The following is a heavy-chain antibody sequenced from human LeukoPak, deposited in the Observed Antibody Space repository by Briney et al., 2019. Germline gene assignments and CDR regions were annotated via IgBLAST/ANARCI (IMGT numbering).Heavy chain of an antibody. J-gene: IGHJ6*03. V-gene: IGHV4-38-2*02. CDR1: GYSISSSYY. CDR3: ARGGTPYYDFWSGTNPNYYYYYMDV. Sequence: SETLSLTCTVSGYSISSSYYWGWIRQPPGKGLEWIGSIYYSGSTYYNPSLKSRVTISVDTSKNQFSLKLSSVTAADTAVYYCARGGTPYYDFWSGTNPNYYYYYMDVWGKGTTVTVSS. D-gene: IGHD3-3*01. CDR2: IYYSGST.